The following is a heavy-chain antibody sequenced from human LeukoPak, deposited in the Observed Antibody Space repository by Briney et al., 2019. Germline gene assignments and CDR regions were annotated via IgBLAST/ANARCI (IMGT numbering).Heavy chain of an antibody. V-gene: IGHV1-2*02. Sequence: ASVKVSCKASGYTFTGYYMHWVRQAPGQGLEWMGWINPNSGGTNYAQKFQGRVTMTRDTSISTAYMELSRLRSDDTAVYYCARGVPNRSGTGIDGFDYWGQGTLVTVSS. CDR2: INPNSGGT. J-gene: IGHJ4*02. CDR1: GYTFTGYY. D-gene: IGHD1-1*01. CDR3: ARGVPNRSGTGIDGFDY.